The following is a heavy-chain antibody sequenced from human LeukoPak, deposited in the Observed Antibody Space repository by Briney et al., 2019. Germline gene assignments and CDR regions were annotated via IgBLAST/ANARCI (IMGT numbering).Heavy chain of an antibody. CDR1: GITLSDYG. CDR3: AKRGVVIRVFLVGFHKEAYYFDS. V-gene: IGHV3-23*01. J-gene: IGHJ4*02. CDR2: IGGRGGGA. D-gene: IGHD3-10*01. Sequence: LGGSLRLSCAVSGITLSDYGMSWVRKAPGKGLEWVAGIGGRGGGAQYADSVKGRFTISRDNAKNRLYLHMNSLRAEDTAMYFCAKRGVVIRVFLVGFHKEAYYFDSWGQGVLVTVSS.